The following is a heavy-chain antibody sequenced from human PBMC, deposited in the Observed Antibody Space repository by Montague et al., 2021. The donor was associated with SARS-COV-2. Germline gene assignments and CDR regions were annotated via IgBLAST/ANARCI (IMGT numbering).Heavy chain of an antibody. CDR3: ARMTTVTYPYKNYDGMDV. CDR1: GFSLSTSGMC. V-gene: IGHV2-70*01. D-gene: IGHD4-17*01. J-gene: IGHJ6*02. Sequence: VKPTQTLTLTCTFSGFSLSTSGMCVSWIRQPPGKALEWLALIDWDDDKYYSTSLKTRLTISKDTSKNQVDLTMNNMDPVDTVTYYCARMTTVTYPYKNYDGMDVWGQGTTVTGYS. CDR2: IDWDDDK.